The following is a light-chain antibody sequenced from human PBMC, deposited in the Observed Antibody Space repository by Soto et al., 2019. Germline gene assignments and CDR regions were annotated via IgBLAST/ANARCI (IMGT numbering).Light chain of an antibody. CDR3: HQCGNSCWT. CDR1: QSVSSTY. V-gene: IGKV3-20*01. Sequence: ETVLTQSPGSLSLSPGETATLSCRASQSVSSTYLAWYQQKPGQAPRVLIYGASSRATGIPDRFSGSGSGTDFTLTISRLEPEDFAVYYCHQCGNSCWTFGQGTKVEIK. CDR2: GAS. J-gene: IGKJ1*01.